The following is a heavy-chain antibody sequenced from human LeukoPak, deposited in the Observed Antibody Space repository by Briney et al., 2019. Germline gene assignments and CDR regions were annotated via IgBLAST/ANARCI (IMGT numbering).Heavy chain of an antibody. CDR2: INWDGGST. CDR3: AGGDRNGWYFNY. D-gene: IGHD6-25*01. Sequence: GGSLRLSCAASGFTFEDHGMSWVRHVPGKGLEWVSGINWDGGSTGYADSVKGRFTISRDNVKNSLHLQMNSLRADDTALYFCAGGDRNGWYFNYWGQGTLVTVSS. CDR1: GFTFEDHG. J-gene: IGHJ4*02. V-gene: IGHV3-20*04.